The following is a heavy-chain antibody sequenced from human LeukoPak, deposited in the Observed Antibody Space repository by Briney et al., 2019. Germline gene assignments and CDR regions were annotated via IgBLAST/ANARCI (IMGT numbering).Heavy chain of an antibody. CDR3: ARGGSVFAYFFDY. D-gene: IGHD3-10*01. J-gene: IGHJ4*02. Sequence: GGSLRLSCAASGFIFSNYAMPWARLTPGKGLEWVSAISGSGGTTYYADSVKGRFTISRDSSTNTLYLQLSSLRAEDTAIYYCARGGSVFAYFFDYWGQGTLVTVSS. CDR1: GFIFSNYA. V-gene: IGHV3-23*01. CDR2: ISGSGGTT.